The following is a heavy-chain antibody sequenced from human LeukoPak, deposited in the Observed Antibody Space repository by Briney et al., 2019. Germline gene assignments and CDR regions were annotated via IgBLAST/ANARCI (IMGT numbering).Heavy chain of an antibody. D-gene: IGHD2-8*01. V-gene: IGHV4-39*01. J-gene: IGHJ4*02. CDR2: ISYTGST. CDR1: GGSISSSGYY. CDR3: ASQNRYCSNGVCFNYFDY. Sequence: SETLSLTCTVSGGSISSSGYYWGWIRQPPGKGLEWIGSISYTGSTYYNPSFKSRVTISVDTSKNQFSLKLSSVTASDTAVYYCASQNRYCSNGVCFNYFDYWGQGTLVTVSS.